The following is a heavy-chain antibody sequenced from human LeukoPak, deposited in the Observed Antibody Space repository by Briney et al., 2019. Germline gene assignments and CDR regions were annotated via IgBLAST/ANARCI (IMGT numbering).Heavy chain of an antibody. J-gene: IGHJ4*02. CDR3: ARAGNLNEFDY. D-gene: IGHD1-20*01. V-gene: IGHV4-31*03. Sequence: SETLSLTCTVSGGSISSGGFFWSWIRQHPGKGLEWLGSISYSGSTFYNPSLKSRVTISVDTSKNQFSLRLSSVTAADTAMYYCARAGNLNEFDYWGQGTLVTVS. CDR1: GGSISSGGFF. CDR2: ISYSGST.